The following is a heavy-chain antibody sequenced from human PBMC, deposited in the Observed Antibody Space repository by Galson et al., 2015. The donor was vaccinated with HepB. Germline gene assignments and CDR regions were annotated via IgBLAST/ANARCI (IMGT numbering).Heavy chain of an antibody. CDR2: INAGNGNT. V-gene: IGHV1-3*01. J-gene: IGHJ6*02. D-gene: IGHD3-9*01. Sequence: SVKVSCKASGYTFTSYAMHWVRQAPGQRLEWMGWINAGNGNTKYSQKFQGRVTITRDTSASTAYMELSSLRSEDTAVYYCAREVGYFDWLVDYGMDVWGQGTTVTVSS. CDR1: GYTFTSYA. CDR3: AREVGYFDWLVDYGMDV.